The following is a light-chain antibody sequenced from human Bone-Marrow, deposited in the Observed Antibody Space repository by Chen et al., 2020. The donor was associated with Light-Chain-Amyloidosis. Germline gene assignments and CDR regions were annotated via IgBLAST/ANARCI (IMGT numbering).Light chain of an antibody. Sequence: SYVLTQPSSVSVAPGQTATIACGGNNIGSTSVHWYQQTPGQAPLLGVYDASDRPSGIPERLSGSNSVNTVALTISRVEVGDEADYYCQVWDRSSDRPVLGGGTKLTVL. CDR3: QVWDRSSDRPV. V-gene: IGLV3-21*02. J-gene: IGLJ3*02. CDR2: DAS. CDR1: NIGSTS.